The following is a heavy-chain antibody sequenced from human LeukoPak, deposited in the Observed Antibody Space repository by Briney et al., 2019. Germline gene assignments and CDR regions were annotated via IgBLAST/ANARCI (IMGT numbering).Heavy chain of an antibody. V-gene: IGHV3-30*02. CDR3: AKDVRYYGSGSYYNWFDP. J-gene: IGHJ5*02. Sequence: SGGSLRLSCAASGFTFSSYGMHWVRQAPGKGLEWVAFIRYDGSNKYYADSVKGRFTISRDNSKNTLYLQMNSLRAEDTAVYYCAKDVRYYGSGSYYNWFDPWGQGTLVTVSS. CDR1: GFTFSSYG. CDR2: IRYDGSNK. D-gene: IGHD3-10*01.